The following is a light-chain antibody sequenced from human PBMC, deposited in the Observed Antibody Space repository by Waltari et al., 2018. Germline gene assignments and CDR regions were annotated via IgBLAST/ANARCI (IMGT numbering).Light chain of an antibody. CDR1: SSDVGGYNY. CDR3: SSYTSSDTWV. J-gene: IGLJ3*02. Sequence: QSALTHPASVSGSPGQSITISCTATSSDVGGYNYVSWYQQHPGKAPKFMIYEVTNRPSGVSNRFSGSKSGNTAYLTISGLRAEDEADYHCSSYTSSDTWVFGGGTKVTVL. CDR2: EVT. V-gene: IGLV2-14*01.